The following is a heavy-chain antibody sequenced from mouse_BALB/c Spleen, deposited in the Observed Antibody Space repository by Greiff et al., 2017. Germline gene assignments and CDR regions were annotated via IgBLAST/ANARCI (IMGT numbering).Heavy chain of an antibody. CDR1: GYSITSDYA. J-gene: IGHJ4*01. CDR2: ISYSGST. CDR3: ARKLLWLRRPYYAMDY. D-gene: IGHD2-2*01. Sequence: EVKVVESGPGLVKPSQSLSLTCTVTGYSITSDYAWNWIRQFPGNKLEWMGYISYSGSTSYNPSLKSRISITRDTSKNQFFLQLNSVTTEDTATYYCARKLLWLRRPYYAMDYWGQGTSVTVSS. V-gene: IGHV3-2*02.